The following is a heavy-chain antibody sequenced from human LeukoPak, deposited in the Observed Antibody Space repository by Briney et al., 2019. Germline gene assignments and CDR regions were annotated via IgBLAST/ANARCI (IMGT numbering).Heavy chain of an antibody. CDR1: GFPFSVSA. D-gene: IGHD2-21*01. J-gene: IGHJ3*02. Sequence: GRSLRLSCAASGFPFSVSAMHWVRQAPGKGLEYVSAIGRNGGSTFYANSVKGRFTISRDNSKNTLYLQMGSLRAEDVAVYYCARVGDCDAFDIWGQGTMVTVSS. V-gene: IGHV3-64*01. CDR2: IGRNGGST. CDR3: ARVGDCDAFDI.